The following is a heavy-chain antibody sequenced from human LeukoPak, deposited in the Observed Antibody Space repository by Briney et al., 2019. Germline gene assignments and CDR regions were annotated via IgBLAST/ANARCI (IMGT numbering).Heavy chain of an antibody. CDR2: INHSGST. CDR3: ARPGNRRITIFGVAPGWFDP. CDR1: GGSFSGYC. D-gene: IGHD3-3*01. J-gene: IGHJ5*02. V-gene: IGHV4-34*01. Sequence: SETLSLTCAVYGGSFSGYCWSWIRQPPGKGLEWIGEINHSGSTNYNPSLKSRVTISVDTSKNQFSLKLSSVTAADTAVYYCARPGNRRITIFGVAPGWFDPWGQGTLVTVSS.